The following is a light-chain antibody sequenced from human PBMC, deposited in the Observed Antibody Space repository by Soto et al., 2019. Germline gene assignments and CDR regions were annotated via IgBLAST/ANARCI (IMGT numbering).Light chain of an antibody. CDR1: QSVVGNY. CDR2: GAS. V-gene: IGKV3-20*01. CDR3: QQYGSSPST. Sequence: ESVLTQSPGTLSLFPGERATLSCRASQSVVGNYLAWYQQKFGQAPRLLIYGASSRATGIPDRFSGSGSGTDFTLTISRLEPEDFAVYYCQQYGSSPSTFGQWTKVEIK. J-gene: IGKJ1*01.